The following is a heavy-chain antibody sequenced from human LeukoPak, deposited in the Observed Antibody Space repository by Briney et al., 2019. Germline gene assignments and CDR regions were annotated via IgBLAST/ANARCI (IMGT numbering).Heavy chain of an antibody. CDR1: GFSLSTIGMR. Sequence: SGPAVVKPTQTLTLNCTFSGFSLSTIGMRMSWIRQPPGKALEWLARLDWDDDEFYSPSLRTRLTISKDTSKNQVVLTMTNMDPVDTATYYCARNPPHYYVMDVWGQGITVTVSS. J-gene: IGHJ6*02. V-gene: IGHV2-70*04. CDR3: ARNPPHYYVMDV. CDR2: LDWDDDE.